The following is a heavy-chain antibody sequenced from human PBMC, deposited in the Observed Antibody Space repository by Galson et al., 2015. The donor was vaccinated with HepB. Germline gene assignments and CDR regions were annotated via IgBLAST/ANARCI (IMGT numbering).Heavy chain of an antibody. V-gene: IGHV3-23*01. CDR1: GFTFNNYV. J-gene: IGHJ4*02. CDR2: ISGSGGTT. D-gene: IGHD6-13*01. Sequence: SLRLSCAASGFTFNNYVMHWVRQSPGKGLEWVSSISGSGGTTYYAGTVKGRFTISRDNSTNTVFLQMNRLRAEDTAVYYCAKNSGSNWFVPYHFDSWGQGTLVTVSS. CDR3: AKNSGSNWFVPYHFDS.